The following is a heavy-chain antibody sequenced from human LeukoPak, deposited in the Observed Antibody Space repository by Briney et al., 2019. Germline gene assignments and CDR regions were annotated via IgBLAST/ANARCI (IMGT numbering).Heavy chain of an antibody. CDR2: IYYSGST. CDR1: GGSISSSSYY. CDR3: ARGEVVPAAMHAFDI. V-gene: IGHV4-39*07. D-gene: IGHD2-2*01. J-gene: IGHJ3*02. Sequence: SETLSLTCTVSGGSISSSSYYWGWIRQPPGKGLEWIGTIYYSGSTYYNPSLKSRVTISVDTSKNQFSLKLSSVTAADTAVYYCARGEVVPAAMHAFDIWGQGTMVTVSS.